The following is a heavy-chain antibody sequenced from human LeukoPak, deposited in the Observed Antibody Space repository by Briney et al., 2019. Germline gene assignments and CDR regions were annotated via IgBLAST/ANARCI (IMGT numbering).Heavy chain of an antibody. J-gene: IGHJ4*02. CDR2: RNGGST. D-gene: IGHD5-18*01. V-gene: IGHV3-NL1*01. Sequence: GGSLRLSCAASGFTFSSYSMNWVRQAPGKGLEWVSGRNGGSTGYADSVKGRFSISRDNSKNTLYLQMNSLRAEDTAVYYCAKEMDTAMLDYWGQGTLVTVSS. CDR3: AKEMDTAMLDY. CDR1: GFTFSSYS.